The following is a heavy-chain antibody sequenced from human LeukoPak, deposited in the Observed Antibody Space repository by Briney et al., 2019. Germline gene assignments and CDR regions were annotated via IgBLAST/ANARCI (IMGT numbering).Heavy chain of an antibody. J-gene: IGHJ4*02. Sequence: PSETLSLTCTVSGGSISSSSYYWGWIRQPPGKGLEWIGSIYYSGSTYYNPSLKSRVTISVDTSKNQFSLKLSSVTAADTAVYYCARGVHYDILTGYRRYYFDYWGQGTLVTVSS. V-gene: IGHV4-39*07. CDR1: GGSISSSSYY. CDR3: ARGVHYDILTGYRRYYFDY. CDR2: IYYSGST. D-gene: IGHD3-9*01.